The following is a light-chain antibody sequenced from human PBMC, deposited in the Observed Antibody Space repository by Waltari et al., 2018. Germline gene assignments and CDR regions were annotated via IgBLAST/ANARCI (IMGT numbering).Light chain of an antibody. CDR3: AAWDDSLSGWV. Sequence: QSVLTQTPSASGTPGQRVPISCSGSNSSIATNTVNWYQQLPGTAPKLLIDSNNQRPSGVPDRFSGSKSGTSASLAIRVLQFEDEADYYCAAWDDSLSGWVFGGGTKLTVL. V-gene: IGLV1-44*01. CDR2: SNN. J-gene: IGLJ3*02. CDR1: NSSIATNT.